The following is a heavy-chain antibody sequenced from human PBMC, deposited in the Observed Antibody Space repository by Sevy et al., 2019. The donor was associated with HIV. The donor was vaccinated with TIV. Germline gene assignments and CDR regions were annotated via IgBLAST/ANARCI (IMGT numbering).Heavy chain of an antibody. J-gene: IGHJ6*02. CDR3: ARAIYGSSWYPKGGYYYYYGMDV. D-gene: IGHD6-13*01. V-gene: IGHV1-18*01. CDR1: GYTFTSYG. Sequence: ASVKVSCKASGYTFTSYGISWVRQAPGQGLEWMGWISAYNGNTNYAQILQGRVTMTTDTSTSTAYMELGSLRSDDTAVYYCARAIYGSSWYPKGGYYYYYGMDVWGQGTTVTVSS. CDR2: ISAYNGNT.